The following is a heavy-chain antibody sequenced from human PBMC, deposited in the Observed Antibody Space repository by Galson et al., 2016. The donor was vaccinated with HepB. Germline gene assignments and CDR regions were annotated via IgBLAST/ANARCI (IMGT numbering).Heavy chain of an antibody. J-gene: IGHJ5*01. D-gene: IGHD2-2*01. CDR2: IYHTGTS. V-gene: IGHV4-4*02. CDR1: GASINSSNW. Sequence: ETLSLTCAVSGASINSSNWWTWVRQAPGKGLEWFGEIYHTGTSNNNPSLLSRFTMSIDNSKNHFSLNLNSLTAADTAVYYCARASVVPGARMVFDSWGQGILVTVSS. CDR3: ARASVVPGARMVFDS.